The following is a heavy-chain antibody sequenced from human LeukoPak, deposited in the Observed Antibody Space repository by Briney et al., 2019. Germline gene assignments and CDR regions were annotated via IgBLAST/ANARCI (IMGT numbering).Heavy chain of an antibody. CDR1: GFNFSSYE. V-gene: IGHV3-48*03. CDR3: ARVGRYGSGSYYPDHFDY. CDR2: INTGSRAK. J-gene: IGHJ4*02. Sequence: GGSLRLSCAASGFNFSSYEMNWVRQAPGKGLEWVSYINTGSRAKYYADSVKGRFTISRDNSQNSLYLQMNSLRAEDTAVYYCARVGRYGSGSYYPDHFDYWGQGTLVTVSS. D-gene: IGHD3-10*01.